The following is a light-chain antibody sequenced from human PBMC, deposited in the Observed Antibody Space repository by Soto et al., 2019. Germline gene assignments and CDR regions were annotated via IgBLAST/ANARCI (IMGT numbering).Light chain of an antibody. V-gene: IGKV3-11*01. Sequence: EIVLTQSPATLSLSPGERATLSCRASQSVSSYLAWYQQKPGQAPRLLIYDASNRATGIRARFSGSGSGTDFTLTISSLEPEDFAVYYWQQRSNWPRTFGQGTKLEIK. CDR3: QQRSNWPRT. J-gene: IGKJ2*01. CDR1: QSVSSY. CDR2: DAS.